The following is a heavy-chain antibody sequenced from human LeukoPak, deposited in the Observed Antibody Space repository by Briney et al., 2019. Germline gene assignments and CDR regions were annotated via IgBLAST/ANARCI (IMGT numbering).Heavy chain of an antibody. D-gene: IGHD3-16*01. CDR3: ARGGPGLRCDGNCWFDP. CDR2: MSSDGGNT. J-gene: IGHJ5*02. CDR1: EFTFSSYA. Sequence: GGSLRLSCVASEFTFSSYAMHWVRQAPGKGLEYVSGMSSDGGNTYYANSVKGRFTISRDNSKNTLYLQMGSLRGEDTAVYYCARGGPGLRCDGNCWFDPWGQGTLVTVSS. V-gene: IGHV3-64*01.